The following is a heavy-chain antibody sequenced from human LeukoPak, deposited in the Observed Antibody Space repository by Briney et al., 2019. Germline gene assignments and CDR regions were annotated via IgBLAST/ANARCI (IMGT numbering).Heavy chain of an antibody. D-gene: IGHD3-10*01. CDR3: AKFPSFYGSGSYRDY. V-gene: IGHV3-23*01. CDR1: GFTFSSYA. Sequence: PGGSLRLSCAASGFTFSSYAMSWVRQAPGKGLEWVSAISGSGGSTYYADSVKGRFTISRDNSKNTLYLQMNSLRAEDTAVYYCAKFPSFYGSGSYRDYWGQGTLVTVSS. J-gene: IGHJ4*02. CDR2: ISGSGGST.